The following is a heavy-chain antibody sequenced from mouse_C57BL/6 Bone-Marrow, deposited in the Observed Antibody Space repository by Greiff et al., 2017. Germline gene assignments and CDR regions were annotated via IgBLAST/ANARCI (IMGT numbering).Heavy chain of an antibody. V-gene: IGHV1-78*01. Sequence: QVQLQQSDAELVKPGASVKLSCKVSGYTFTDHTIHWMKQRPEQGLEWIGYIYPRDGSTKYNEKFKGKATLTADKSSSTAYMQLNSLTSEDAAFYFCARSMIATRRYYFDYWGQGTTLTVSA. CDR3: ARSMIATRRYYFDY. D-gene: IGHD2-4*01. CDR2: IYPRDGST. CDR1: GYTFTDHT. J-gene: IGHJ2*01.